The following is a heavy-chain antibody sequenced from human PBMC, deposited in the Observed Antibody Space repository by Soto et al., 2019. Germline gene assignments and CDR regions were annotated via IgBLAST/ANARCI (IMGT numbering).Heavy chain of an antibody. D-gene: IGHD3-16*01. CDR1: GGTFRSYA. CDR2: IIPIFATA. CDR3: AQCLLGVNYYYGMDV. J-gene: IGHJ6*02. V-gene: IGHV1-69*13. Sequence: SVTVSCKASGGTFRSYAINWVRQDTGQGLEWMGGIIPIFATADYAQKFQGRVTITADESTSTAYMELSSLRSEDTAVYYCAQCLLGVNYYYGMDVWGQGTTVTVSS.